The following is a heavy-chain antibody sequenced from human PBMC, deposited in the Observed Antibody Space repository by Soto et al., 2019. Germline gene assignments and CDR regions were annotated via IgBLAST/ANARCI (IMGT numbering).Heavy chain of an antibody. J-gene: IGHJ6*02. CDR3: ATAYYDFWSGYYENYYGMDV. V-gene: IGHV4-31*03. CDR1: GGSISSGGYY. Sequence: SETLSLTCTVSGGSISSGGYYWSWIRQHPGKGLVWIGYIYYSGSTYYNPSLKSRVTIPVDTSKNQFSLKLSSVTAADTAVYYCATAYYDFWSGYYENYYGMDVWGQGTTVTVSS. CDR2: IYYSGST. D-gene: IGHD3-3*01.